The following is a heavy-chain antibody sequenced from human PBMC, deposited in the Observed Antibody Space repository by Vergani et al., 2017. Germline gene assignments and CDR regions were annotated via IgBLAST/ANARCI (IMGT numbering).Heavy chain of an antibody. D-gene: IGHD3-3*01. CDR2: IYHSGST. Sequence: QVQLQESGPGLVKPSETLSLTCTVPGYSISSGYYWGWIRQPPGKGLEWIGSIYHSGSTYYNPALKSRVTISVDPSKNHFSLNLSSVPAADTAVYYCARDLGDDDFWSGYYSRNWFDPWGQGTLVTVSS. J-gene: IGHJ5*02. CDR1: GYSISSGYY. V-gene: IGHV4-38-2*02. CDR3: ARDLGDDDFWSGYYSRNWFDP.